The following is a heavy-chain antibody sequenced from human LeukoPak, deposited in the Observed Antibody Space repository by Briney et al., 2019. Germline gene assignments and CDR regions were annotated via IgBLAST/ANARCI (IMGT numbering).Heavy chain of an antibody. Sequence: GVSVKASCKASEYPFTRYYMNWLRQSPGQGLEGLGIINPCGGRTSYAQKFQGRVTMTRDTSTSTVYMELSSLRSEDTAVYYCARGPSSWIQLWLSYYYSMDVWGQGTTVTVSS. CDR1: EYPFTRYY. CDR2: INPCGGRT. CDR3: ARGPSSWIQLWLSYYYSMDV. D-gene: IGHD5-18*01. J-gene: IGHJ6*02. V-gene: IGHV1-46*01.